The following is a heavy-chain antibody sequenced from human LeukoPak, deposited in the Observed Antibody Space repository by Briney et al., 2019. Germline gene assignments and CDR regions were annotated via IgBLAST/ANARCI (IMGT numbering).Heavy chain of an antibody. CDR1: GFTFSSYA. CDR2: ISSNGGST. D-gene: IGHD3-3*01. V-gene: IGHV3-64*01. J-gene: IGHJ4*02. Sequence: GGSLRLSCAASGFTFSSYAMHWVRQAPVKGLEYVSAISSNGGSTYYANSVKGRFTISRDNSKNTLYLQMGSLRAEDMAVYYCARGAYDFWSGPADYWGQGTLVTVSS. CDR3: ARGAYDFWSGPADY.